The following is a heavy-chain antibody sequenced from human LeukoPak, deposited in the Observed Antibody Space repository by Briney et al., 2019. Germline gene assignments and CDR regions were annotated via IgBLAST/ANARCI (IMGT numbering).Heavy chain of an antibody. CDR3: ARVKGNYYDSSGYYHLDY. V-gene: IGHV1-18*01. D-gene: IGHD3-22*01. Sequence: ASVKVSCKASGYTFTSYGISWVRQAPGQGLEWMGWISAYNGNTNYAQKLQGRVTMTTDTSTSTAYMELRSLRSDDTAVYYCARVKGNYYDSSGYYHLDYWGQGTLVTVSS. J-gene: IGHJ4*02. CDR2: ISAYNGNT. CDR1: GYTFTSYG.